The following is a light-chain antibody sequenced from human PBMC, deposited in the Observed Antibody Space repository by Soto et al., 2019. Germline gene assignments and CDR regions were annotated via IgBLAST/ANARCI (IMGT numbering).Light chain of an antibody. V-gene: IGLV2-14*01. CDR2: GVN. Sequence: QSALTQPASVSGSPGQSITISCTGTSSDIGGYNYVSWYQQHPGKAPKLIIYGVNNRPSGVSSRFSGSKSGNTASLTLSGLQAEDEADYYCSSYRSGDHVIFGGGTKLTVL. CDR3: SSYRSGDHVI. CDR1: SSDIGGYNY. J-gene: IGLJ2*01.